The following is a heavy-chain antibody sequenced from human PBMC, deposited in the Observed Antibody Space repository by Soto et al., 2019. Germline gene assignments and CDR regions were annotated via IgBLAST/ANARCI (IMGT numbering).Heavy chain of an antibody. Sequence: QVQLVQSGAEVKKPGSSVKVSCKASGGTFSNYAISWVRQAPGQGLEWMGGIIPIFGTANYAQKFQGRVTFTADISTSTAYRELSSLRSGDTAVYYCAREGGVGATTGWDWGQGTLVTVSS. D-gene: IGHD1-26*01. CDR3: AREGGVGATTGWD. J-gene: IGHJ4*02. CDR2: IIPIFGTA. CDR1: GGTFSNYA. V-gene: IGHV1-69*06.